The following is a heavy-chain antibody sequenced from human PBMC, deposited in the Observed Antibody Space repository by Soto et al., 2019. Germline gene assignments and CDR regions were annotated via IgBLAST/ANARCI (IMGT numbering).Heavy chain of an antibody. V-gene: IGHV3-7*03. CDR2: IKRDGSDN. J-gene: IGHJ4*02. D-gene: IGHD3-16*01. Sequence: EVQLVESGGGLVQPGGSLTLSCAASGFTFSSYWMSWVRQAPGKGLEWVANIKRDGSDNYYVDSVKGRFTMSRDNTENSLYLQMISLRAEDTAVYYCARAPWHTLGYWGQGTLVTVSS. CDR3: ARAPWHTLGY. CDR1: GFTFSSYW.